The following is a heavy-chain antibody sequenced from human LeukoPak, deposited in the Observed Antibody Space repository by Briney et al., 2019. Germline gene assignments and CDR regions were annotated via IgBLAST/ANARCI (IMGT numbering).Heavy chain of an antibody. D-gene: IGHD4-17*01. J-gene: IGHJ3*02. CDR1: GFTFSSYS. V-gene: IGHV3-21*01. Sequence: GGSLRLSCAASGFTFSSYSMNWVRQAPGKGPEWVSSISSSSSYIYYADSVKGRFTISRDNAKNSLYLQMNSLRAEDTAVYYCARGDYGDYVGAFDIWGQGTMVTVSS. CDR2: ISSSSSYI. CDR3: ARGDYGDYVGAFDI.